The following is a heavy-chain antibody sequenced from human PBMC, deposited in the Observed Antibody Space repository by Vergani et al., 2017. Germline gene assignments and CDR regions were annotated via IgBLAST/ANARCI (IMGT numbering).Heavy chain of an antibody. CDR1: GYTFTNYG. CDR2: SSAYNGNT. J-gene: IGHJ5*02. D-gene: IGHD2-2*01. Sequence: QVQLVQSGAEVKKPGASVKVSCKASGYTFTNYGISWVRQAPGQGLEWMGWSSAYNGNTNYAQKLQGRVTMTTDTSTSTAYMELRSLRSNDTAVYYCARERGDIVVVPAVGRFDPWGQGTLVTVSS. V-gene: IGHV1-18*01. CDR3: ARERGDIVVVPAVGRFDP.